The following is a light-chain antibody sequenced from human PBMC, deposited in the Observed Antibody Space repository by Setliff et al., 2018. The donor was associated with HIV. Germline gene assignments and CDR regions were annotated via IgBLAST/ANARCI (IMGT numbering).Light chain of an antibody. Sequence: QSALTQPASVSGSPGQSITIPCTGTSSDVGGYNYVSWYQQHPGKAPKLMIYEVSNRPSGVSNRFSGSKSGNTASLTISGLQAEDEADYYCSSYTSSSTPCVFGGGTKVTVL. V-gene: IGLV2-14*01. CDR1: SSDVGGYNY. CDR2: EVS. J-gene: IGLJ2*01. CDR3: SSYTSSSTPCV.